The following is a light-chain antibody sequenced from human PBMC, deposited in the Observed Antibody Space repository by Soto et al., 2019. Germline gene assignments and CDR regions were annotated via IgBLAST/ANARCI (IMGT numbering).Light chain of an antibody. V-gene: IGLV1-40*01. J-gene: IGLJ1*01. CDR1: SSNIGAGHG. CDR3: QSYDISLSAYV. CDR2: GNK. Sequence: QSALTQPPSVSGARGQRVTIAWTGSSSNIGAGHGVHWYQQLPGTAPKLLIFGNKNRPSGVPDRFSGSKSGTSASLAITGLQAEDEADYYCQSYDISLSAYVFGTGTKVTVL.